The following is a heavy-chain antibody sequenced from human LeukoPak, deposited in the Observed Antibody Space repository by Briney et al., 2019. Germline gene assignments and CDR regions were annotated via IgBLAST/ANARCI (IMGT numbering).Heavy chain of an antibody. CDR3: ARDTLDYYDSSGPGDY. CDR1: GGSISSSNW. D-gene: IGHD3-22*01. Sequence: SETLSLTCAVSGGSISSSNWWSWVRPPPGKGLEWIGEIYHSGSTNYNPSLKSRVTISVDKSKNQFSLKLSSVTAADTAVYYCARDTLDYYDSSGPGDYWGQGTLVTVSS. CDR2: IYHSGST. V-gene: IGHV4-4*02. J-gene: IGHJ4*02.